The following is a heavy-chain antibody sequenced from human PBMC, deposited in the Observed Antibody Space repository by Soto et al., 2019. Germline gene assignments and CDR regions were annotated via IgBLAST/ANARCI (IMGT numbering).Heavy chain of an antibody. V-gene: IGHV4-39*01. CDR3: ARHPAYYYDSGTYYTFDS. D-gene: IGHD3-10*01. CDR2: IFYSGST. CDR1: GGSASIGTYY. J-gene: IGHJ4*02. Sequence: SETLSVTCTVLGGSASIGTYYWSLIRHPPGKGLEWIGSIFYSGSTYYNPSLKSRLTISVDTSKNQFSLWLSSVTAADTAVYYCARHPAYYYDSGTYYTFDSWGQGTLVTVSS.